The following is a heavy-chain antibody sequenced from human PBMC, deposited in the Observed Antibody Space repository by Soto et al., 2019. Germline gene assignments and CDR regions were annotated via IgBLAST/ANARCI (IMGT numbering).Heavy chain of an antibody. V-gene: IGHV3-23*01. D-gene: IGHD3-3*01. CDR2: ISGSGGST. J-gene: IGHJ6*02. CDR1: GFIFSSYA. Sequence: EVQLLESRGGLVQPGGSLRLSCAASGFIFSSYAMSWVRRAPGKGLEWVSAISGSGGSTYYADSVKGRFTISRDNSKNTLYLQMNSLRAEDTAVYYCAKGPTIFGPDYGMDVWGQGTTVTVSS. CDR3: AKGPTIFGPDYGMDV.